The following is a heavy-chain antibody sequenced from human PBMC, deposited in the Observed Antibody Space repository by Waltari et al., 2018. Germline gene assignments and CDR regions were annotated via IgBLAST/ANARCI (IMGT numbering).Heavy chain of an antibody. CDR2: IFYSGST. CDR3: VRDPVNPRGLFDH. D-gene: IGHD3-10*01. V-gene: IGHV4-39*07. CDR1: GGSIINPNNY. J-gene: IGHJ4*02. Sequence: QLQLQESGPELVKPSKTLSLTCTVPGGSIINPNNYWAWLRQPPGAGLEWIGSIFYSGSTYYNSSLRSRATISVETSKNQFSLKLTSVTAADTAVYYCVRDPVNPRGLFDHWGQGALVTVSS.